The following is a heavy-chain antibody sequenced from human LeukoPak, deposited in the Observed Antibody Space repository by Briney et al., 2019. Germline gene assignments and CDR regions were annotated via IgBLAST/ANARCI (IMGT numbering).Heavy chain of an antibody. V-gene: IGHV1-2*02. D-gene: IGHD3-10*01. J-gene: IGHJ5*02. CDR1: GYTFTGYY. CDR2: INPNSGGT. Sequence: ASVKVSCKASGYTFTGYYMHWVRQAPGQGREWMGWINPNSGGTNYAQKFQGRVTMARDTSISTAYMELSRLRSDDTAVYYCARDLNTMVRGVIINWFDPWGQGTLVTVSS. CDR3: ARDLNTMVRGVIINWFDP.